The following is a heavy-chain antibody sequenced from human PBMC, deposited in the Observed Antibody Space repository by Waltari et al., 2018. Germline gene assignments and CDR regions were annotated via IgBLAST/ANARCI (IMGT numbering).Heavy chain of an antibody. V-gene: IGHV4-34*01. CDR1: GGSFSGYY. Sequence: QVQLQQWGAGLLKPSETLSLTCAVYGGSFSGYYWSWIRKPPGKGLEWIGEINHSGSTNYNPSLKSRVTISVDTSKNQFSLKLSSVTAADTAVYYCARGRKQLSHYYYYMDVWGKGTTVTISS. D-gene: IGHD5-18*01. CDR2: INHSGST. J-gene: IGHJ6*03. CDR3: ARGRKQLSHYYYYMDV.